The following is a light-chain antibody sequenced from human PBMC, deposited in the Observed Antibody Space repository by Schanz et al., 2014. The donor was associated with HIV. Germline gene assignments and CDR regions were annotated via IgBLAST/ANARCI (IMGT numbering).Light chain of an antibody. CDR1: QTIYSW. V-gene: IGKV1-5*01. CDR3: QQYNTKPYT. Sequence: DIQMTQSPSPLSASVGDRVTITCRASQTIYSWLAWYQQKPGKAPDLLIYEASILETGVPSRFSGSGSGTEFTLTISSLQPDDFATYYCQQYNTKPYTFGQGTKLEIK. CDR2: EAS. J-gene: IGKJ2*01.